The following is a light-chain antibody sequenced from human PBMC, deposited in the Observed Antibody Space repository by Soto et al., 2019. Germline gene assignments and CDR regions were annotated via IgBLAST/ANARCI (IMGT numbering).Light chain of an antibody. CDR1: QSVGSTN. Sequence: EIVLTQSPGTLSLSPGERATLSCGASQSVGSTNLAWYQQKPGQAPRLLIYGTSSRPIGIPDRFSGSGSGTDFTLTISRLEPEDFAVYYCQQYANSRWTFGQGTKVDIK. CDR3: QQYANSRWT. V-gene: IGKV3-20*01. J-gene: IGKJ1*01. CDR2: GTS.